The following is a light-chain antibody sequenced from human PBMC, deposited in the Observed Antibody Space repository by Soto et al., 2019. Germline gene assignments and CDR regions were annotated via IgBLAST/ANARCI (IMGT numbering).Light chain of an antibody. J-gene: IGLJ2*01. CDR3: SSYTRSSTLDVV. Sequence: QSALTQPASVSGSPGQSITISCTGTSSDVGGYNYVSWYQQHPGKAPKLIIYDVSNRPSGVSNRFSGSKSGNTASLTISGLQAEDEADYYCSSYTRSSTLDVVFGGGTKLPS. CDR1: SSDVGGYNY. V-gene: IGLV2-14*01. CDR2: DVS.